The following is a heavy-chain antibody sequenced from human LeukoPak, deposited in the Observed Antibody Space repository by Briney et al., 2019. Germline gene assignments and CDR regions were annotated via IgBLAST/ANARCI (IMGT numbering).Heavy chain of an antibody. D-gene: IGHD3-22*01. CDR3: VRDRDSTGYYDY. J-gene: IGHJ4*02. Sequence: PGGSLRLSCAASGFTFSSHAMSWVCQAPGKGLEWVSIISGSGGVTYYADSVKGRFTISRDNSKNTLYLQVNSLRAEDTALYYCVRDRDSTGYYDYWGQGTLVTVSS. V-gene: IGHV3-23*01. CDR1: GFTFSSHA. CDR2: ISGSGGVT.